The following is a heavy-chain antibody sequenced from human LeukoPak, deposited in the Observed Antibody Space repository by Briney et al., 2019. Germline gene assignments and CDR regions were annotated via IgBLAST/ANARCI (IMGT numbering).Heavy chain of an antibody. V-gene: IGHV4-61*02. D-gene: IGHD6-19*01. Sequence: SETLSLTCTVSGGSNSSGSYYWSWIRQPAGKGLEWIGRIYTSGSTNYNPSLKSRVTISVDTSKNQFSLKLSSVTAADTAVYYCARGTIAVAGYFDYWGQGTLVTVSS. CDR3: ARGTIAVAGYFDY. J-gene: IGHJ4*02. CDR1: GGSNSSGSYY. CDR2: IYTSGST.